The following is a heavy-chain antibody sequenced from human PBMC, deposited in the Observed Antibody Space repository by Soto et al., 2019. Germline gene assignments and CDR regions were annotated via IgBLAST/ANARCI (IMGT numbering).Heavy chain of an antibody. CDR1: GFTFSSYG. Sequence: QVQLVESGGGVVQPGRSLRLSCAASGFTFSSYGMHWVRQAPGKGLEWVALISYDGSDKYYADSVKGRFTISRDNSNNTLYLQMNSLRAEDTAVYYCANAGECDSYYGLDVWGQGNTGTVSS. D-gene: IGHD1-26*01. J-gene: IGHJ6*02. CDR3: ANAGECDSYYGLDV. V-gene: IGHV3-30*18. CDR2: ISYDGSDK.